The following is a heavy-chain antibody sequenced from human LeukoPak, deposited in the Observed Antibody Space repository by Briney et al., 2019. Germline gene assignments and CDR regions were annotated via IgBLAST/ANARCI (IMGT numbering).Heavy chain of an antibody. CDR3: ARSLPIKLWGLDY. CDR1: GFTFSSYG. Sequence: GGSLRLSCAASGFTFSSYGMHWVRQAPGKGLEWVAVIWYDGSNKYYADSVKGRFTISRDNSKNTLYLQMNSLRAEDTAVYYCARSLPIKLWGLDYWGQGTLVTVSS. CDR2: IWYDGSNK. J-gene: IGHJ4*02. D-gene: IGHD5-18*01. V-gene: IGHV3-33*01.